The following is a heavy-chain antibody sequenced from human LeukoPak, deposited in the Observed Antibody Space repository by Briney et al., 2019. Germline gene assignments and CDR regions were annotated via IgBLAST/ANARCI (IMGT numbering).Heavy chain of an antibody. V-gene: IGHV3-23*01. CDR2: ISGGNGNTYYA. Sequence: GGSLSLSGTASGFPISRYARSWARQSPGKGLEWVSAISGGNGNTYYAYYADSVRGRFTISRDSSKNTQYLQMNSLSAVDKVVYICAKFYDIMTGYFDYWGQGTLVTVSS. CDR3: AKFYDIMTGYFDY. J-gene: IGHJ4*02. D-gene: IGHD3-9*01. CDR1: GFPISRYA.